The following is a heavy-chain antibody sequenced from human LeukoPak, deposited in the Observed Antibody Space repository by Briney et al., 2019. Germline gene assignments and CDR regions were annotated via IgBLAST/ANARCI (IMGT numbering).Heavy chain of an antibody. Sequence: GGSLRLSCAASGFTFSDYYMTWIRQAPGKGLEWVSSISSSSSYIYYADSVKGRFTISRDNAKNSLYLQMNSLRAEDTAVYYCARDSSSSSFEYWGQGTLVTVSS. D-gene: IGHD6-6*01. V-gene: IGHV3-11*06. J-gene: IGHJ4*02. CDR1: GFTFSDYY. CDR2: ISSSSSYI. CDR3: ARDSSSSSFEY.